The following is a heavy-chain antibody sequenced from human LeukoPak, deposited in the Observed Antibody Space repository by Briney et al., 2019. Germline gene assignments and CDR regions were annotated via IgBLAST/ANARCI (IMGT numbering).Heavy chain of an antibody. J-gene: IGHJ3*02. Sequence: GGSLRLSCAASGFTFSSYGMHWVRQAPGKGLEWVALISYDGNHKYYVDSVKGQFTISRDNSKNTLYLQMNSLRAEDTAVYYCAKELVVVVAATGDAFDIWGQGTMVTVSS. CDR1: GFTFSSYG. V-gene: IGHV3-30*18. D-gene: IGHD2-15*01. CDR3: AKELVVVVAATGDAFDI. CDR2: ISYDGNHK.